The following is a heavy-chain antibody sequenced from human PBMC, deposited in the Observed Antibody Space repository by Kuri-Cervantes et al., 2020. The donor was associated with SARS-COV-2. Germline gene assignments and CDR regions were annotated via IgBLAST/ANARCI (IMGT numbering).Heavy chain of an antibody. Sequence: GESLKISCAASGFTFSSYAMHWVRQAPGKGLERVAVISYDGSNKYYADSVKGRFTISRDNSKNTLYLQMSSLRAEDTAVYYCARMTTKQQLVPQGFDYWGQGTLVTVSS. CDR3: ARMTTKQQLVPQGFDY. J-gene: IGHJ4*02. CDR1: GFTFSSYA. CDR2: ISYDGSNK. V-gene: IGHV3-30*14. D-gene: IGHD6-13*01.